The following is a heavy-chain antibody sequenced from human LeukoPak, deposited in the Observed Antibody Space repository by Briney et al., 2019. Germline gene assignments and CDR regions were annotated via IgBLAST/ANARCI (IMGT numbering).Heavy chain of an antibody. CDR1: GGTFSSYA. V-gene: IGHV1-69*13. D-gene: IGHD2-2*01. CDR2: IIPIFGTA. J-gene: IGHJ6*03. Sequence: SVKVSCKASGGTFSSYAISWVRQAPGQGLEWMGGIIPIFGTANYAQKFQGRVTITADESTSTAYMELSSLRSEDTAVYYCARSHIVVVPAAIPYYYYYMDVWGKGTTVTVSS. CDR3: ARSHIVVVPAAIPYYYYYMDV.